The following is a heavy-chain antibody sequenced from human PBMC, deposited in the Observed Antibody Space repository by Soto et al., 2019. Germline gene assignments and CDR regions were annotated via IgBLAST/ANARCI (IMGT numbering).Heavy chain of an antibody. CDR1: GFTFSSYS. V-gene: IGHV3-48*02. J-gene: IGHJ6*02. CDR3: ARVVGSGSYWRARYYYGMDV. D-gene: IGHD3-10*01. CDR2: ISSSSSTI. Sequence: GGSLRLSCAASGFTFSSYSMNWVRQAPGKGLEWVSYISSSSSTIYYADSVKGRFTISRDNAKNSLYLQMNSLRDEDTAVYYWARVVGSGSYWRARYYYGMDVWGQGTTVTVSS.